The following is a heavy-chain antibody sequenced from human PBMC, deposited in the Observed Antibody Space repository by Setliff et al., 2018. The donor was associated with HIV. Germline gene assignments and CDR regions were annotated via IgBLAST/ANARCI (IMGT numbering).Heavy chain of an antibody. V-gene: IGHV4-4*07. CDR1: GASVSSHY. J-gene: IGHJ5*02. CDR3: ARDQGESTWSYWFDP. D-gene: IGHD6-13*01. CDR2: VYPSGSV. Sequence: SETLSLTCTVSGASVSSHYWTWIRQPAGKRLEWIGRVYPSGSVNYSPSFQSRVSTSIDTSKNQFSLTLTSVTAADTAVYYCARDQGESTWSYWFDPWGQGTQVTVS.